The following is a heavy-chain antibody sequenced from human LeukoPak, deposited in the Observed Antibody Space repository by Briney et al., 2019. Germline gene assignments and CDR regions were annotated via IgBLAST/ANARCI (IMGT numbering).Heavy chain of an antibody. CDR1: GFTFSSYS. CDR2: ISSSSSYI. V-gene: IGHV3-21*01. J-gene: IGHJ4*02. CDR3: ARDTGVTIFGVVTPTEIDY. Sequence: GGSLRLSCAASGFTFSSYSMNWVRQAPGKGLEWVSSISSSSSYIYYADSVKGRFTISRDNAKNSLYLQMNSLRAEDTAVYYCARDTGVTIFGVVTPTEIDYWGQGTLVTVSS. D-gene: IGHD3-3*01.